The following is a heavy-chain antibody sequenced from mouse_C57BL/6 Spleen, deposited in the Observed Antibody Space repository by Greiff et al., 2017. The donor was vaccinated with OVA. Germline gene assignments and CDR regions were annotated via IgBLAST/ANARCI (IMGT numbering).Heavy chain of an antibody. D-gene: IGHD2-4*01. CDR1: GFTFSDYG. CDR2: ISSGSSTI. V-gene: IGHV5-17*01. CDR3: ARRDDYGEDYFDY. J-gene: IGHJ2*01. Sequence: EVKVEESGGGLVKPGGSLKLSCAASGFTFSDYGMHWVRQAPEKGLEWVAYISSGSSTIYYADTVKGRFTISRDNAKNTLFLQMTSLRSEDTAMYYCARRDDYGEDYFDYWGQGTTLTVSS.